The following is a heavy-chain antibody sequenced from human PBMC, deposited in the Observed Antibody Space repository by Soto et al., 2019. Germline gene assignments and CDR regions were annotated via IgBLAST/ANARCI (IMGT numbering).Heavy chain of an antibody. CDR1: GASIRSYY. CDR2: IYYSGGA. D-gene: IGHD4-4*01. V-gene: IGHV4-59*01. Sequence: SETLSLTCTVSGASIRSYYWSWIRQPPGKGLEWIGYIYYSGGANYNPSLESRVTISIDTSKNQVSLKLTSVTAADTAVYYCATAVPNDYIPNYYYMDVWGKGTTVTVSS. J-gene: IGHJ6*03. CDR3: ATAVPNDYIPNYYYMDV.